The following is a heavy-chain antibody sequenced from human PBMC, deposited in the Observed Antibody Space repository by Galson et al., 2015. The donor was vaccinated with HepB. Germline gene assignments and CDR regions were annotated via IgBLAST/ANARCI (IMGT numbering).Heavy chain of an antibody. Sequence: LSLTCSVSHGSINNYYWSWIRQSPGKRPEWIGYIRYTGDTTYNPSLRYRVGMSVYTSINQVSLWLTSVTAAGTAVYYCARHPGRGSVGYAFDLWGQGTLVTVSA. CDR3: ARHPGRGSVGYAFDL. D-gene: IGHD5-12*01. V-gene: IGHV4-59*08. J-gene: IGHJ4*02. CDR2: IRYTGDT. CDR1: HGSINNYY.